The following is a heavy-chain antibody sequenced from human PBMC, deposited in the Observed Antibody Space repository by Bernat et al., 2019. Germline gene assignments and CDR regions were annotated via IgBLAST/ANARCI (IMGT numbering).Heavy chain of an antibody. CDR2: ISSSSNYI. CDR3: ARHRAWELRDY. D-gene: IGHD1-26*01. V-gene: IGHV3-21*01. J-gene: IGHJ4*02. Sequence: EVQLVESGGGLVKPGGSLRLSCAASGFTLSSYGMNWVRQAPGKGLEWVSFISSSSNYIYYADSVKGRFTVSRDNAKNSLYLQMSSLRAEDTVVYYCARHRAWELRDYWGQGTLVTVSS. CDR1: GFTLSSYG.